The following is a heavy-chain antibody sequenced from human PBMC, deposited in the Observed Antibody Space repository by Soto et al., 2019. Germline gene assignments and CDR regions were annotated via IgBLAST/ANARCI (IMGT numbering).Heavy chain of an antibody. Sequence: GGSLRLSCAASGFTFSSYSMNWVRQAPGKGLEWVSSISSSSSYIYYADSVKGRFTISRDNAKNSLYLQMNSLRAEDTAVYYCARGRYSYYSFDYWGQGTLVTVSS. CDR3: ARGRYSYYSFDY. V-gene: IGHV3-21*01. J-gene: IGHJ4*02. CDR1: GFTFSSYS. D-gene: IGHD6-13*01. CDR2: ISSSSSYI.